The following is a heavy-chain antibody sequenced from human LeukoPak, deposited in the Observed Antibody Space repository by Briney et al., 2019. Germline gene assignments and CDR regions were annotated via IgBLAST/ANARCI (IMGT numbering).Heavy chain of an antibody. J-gene: IGHJ4*02. CDR1: GFTFRNYA. Sequence: GSLRLSCAASGFTFRNYAIHWVRQAPGKGLEWVAVISYDGSNKFYADSVKGRFTISRDNSKNTLHLQMNSLRAEDTAVFYCARDQSGGFDYWGQGTLVTVSS. CDR2: ISYDGSNK. V-gene: IGHV3-30-3*01. D-gene: IGHD3-10*01. CDR3: ARDQSGGFDY.